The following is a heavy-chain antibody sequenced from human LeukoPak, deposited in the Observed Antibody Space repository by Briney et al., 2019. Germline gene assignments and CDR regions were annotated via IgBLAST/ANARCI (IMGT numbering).Heavy chain of an antibody. CDR1: GFTFNDYY. V-gene: IGHV3-11*06. Sequence: GGSLRLSCAASGFTFNDYYMSWIRQAPGKGLEWLSYINIGGTNTHYADSVKGRFTISRDNSRNTLYLQMNSLRAEDTAVYYCASWGRHSSWDYFDYWGQGTLVTVSS. D-gene: IGHD3-16*01. J-gene: IGHJ4*02. CDR2: INIGGTNT. CDR3: ASWGRHSSWDYFDY.